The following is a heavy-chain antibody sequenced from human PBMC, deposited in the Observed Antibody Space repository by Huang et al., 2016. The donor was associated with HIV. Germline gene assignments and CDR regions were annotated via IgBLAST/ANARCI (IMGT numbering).Heavy chain of an antibody. CDR1: GFKFSNYW. Sequence: EEHLVESGGGLVQPVGSLRLSCEASGFKFSNYWMQWVRQAPGKGLMWVSRIKIDGRTTDYADSVKSRFTIARDNAKNTLYLQMSSRTAEDTAIYYCARAGGFEIWGQGTVVTVSS. D-gene: IGHD2-15*01. J-gene: IGHJ3*02. CDR3: ARAGGFEI. CDR2: IKIDGRTT. V-gene: IGHV3-74*01.